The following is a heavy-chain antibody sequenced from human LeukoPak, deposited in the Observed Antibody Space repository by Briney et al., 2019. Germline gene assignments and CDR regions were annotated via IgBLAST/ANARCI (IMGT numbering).Heavy chain of an antibody. J-gene: IGHJ3*02. D-gene: IGHD1-26*01. CDR3: ASSSRIVGDDDAFDI. CDR1: GGSISSSSYY. Sequence: SETLSLTCTVSGGSISSSSYYWGWIRQPPGKGLEWIGSIYYSGSTYYNPSLKSRVTISVDTSKNQFSLKLSSVTAADTAVYYCASSSRIVGDDDAFDIWGQGTMVTVSS. CDR2: IYYSGST. V-gene: IGHV4-39*07.